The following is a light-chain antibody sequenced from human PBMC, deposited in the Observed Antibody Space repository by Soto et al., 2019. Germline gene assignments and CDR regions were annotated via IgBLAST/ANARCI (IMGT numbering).Light chain of an antibody. CDR2: DAS. Sequence: DIPMTQSPSSLSASVGDRVTITCQASQDIATYLNWFQQKPGKAPKLLIYDASNLETGVPSRFSGSSSGTQFTFTINSLQPEDVATYYCQQYDNLVYTFGQGTKVDLK. CDR3: QQYDNLVYT. J-gene: IGKJ2*01. CDR1: QDIATY. V-gene: IGKV1-33*01.